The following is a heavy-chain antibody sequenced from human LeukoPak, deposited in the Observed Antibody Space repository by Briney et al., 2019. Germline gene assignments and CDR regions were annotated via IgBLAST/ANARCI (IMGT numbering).Heavy chain of an antibody. D-gene: IGHD3-10*01. CDR2: ISGSGGST. J-gene: IGHJ6*03. CDR3: AKGGAVSSKSITMVRGTRRYNYYMDV. CDR1: GFTFSSYG. Sequence: GGSLRLSCAASGFTFSSYGMNWVRLAPGQGLEWISSISGSGGSTYHADSVKGRFTISRDNSKTTLYLQMNSLRADDTAVYYCAKGGAVSSKSITMVRGTRRYNYYMDVWGKGTTVTVSS. V-gene: IGHV3-23*01.